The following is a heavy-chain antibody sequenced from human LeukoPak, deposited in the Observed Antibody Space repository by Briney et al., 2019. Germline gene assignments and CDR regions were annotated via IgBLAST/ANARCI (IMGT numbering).Heavy chain of an antibody. V-gene: IGHV3-49*04. CDR3: SRRGTIVAAGD. D-gene: IGHD6-13*01. CDR2: IRSKGYGGTI. J-gene: IGHJ4*02. CDR1: GFTFSSYA. Sequence: GGSLRLSCAASGFTFSSYAMHWVRQAPGKGLEWVGFIRSKGYGGTIEYAASVRGRFTISRDNSKSIAYLQMNSLQTEDTAVYYCSRRGTIVAAGDWGQGTLVTVSS.